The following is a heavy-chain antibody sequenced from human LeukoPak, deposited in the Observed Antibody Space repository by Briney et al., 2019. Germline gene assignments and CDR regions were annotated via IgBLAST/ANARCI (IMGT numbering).Heavy chain of an antibody. D-gene: IGHD3-22*01. J-gene: IGHJ4*02. Sequence: PSETLSLTCTVSGGSISSSSYYWGWIRQPPGRGLEWIGSFYYSGSTYYNPSLKSRVTISVDTSKNQFSLKLSSVTAADTAVYYCARHCVYESSTYWGQGTLVTVSS. V-gene: IGHV4-39*01. CDR3: ARHCVYESSTY. CDR2: FYYSGST. CDR1: GGSISSSSYY.